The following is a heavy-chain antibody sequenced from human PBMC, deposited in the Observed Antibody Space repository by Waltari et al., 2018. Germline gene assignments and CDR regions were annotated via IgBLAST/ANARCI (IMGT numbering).Heavy chain of an antibody. CDR2: IYPGDSDT. Sequence: EVQLVQSGAEVTEPGEFLKISCKGSGYSFINYWIAWVRQMPGKGLEWMGAIYPGDSDTRYSPSFHGQVTISADKSINTAYLQWSTLKASDTAIYYCARRGYCGGDCYIDIWGQGTMVTVSS. V-gene: IGHV5-51*01. CDR1: GYSFINYW. J-gene: IGHJ3*02. D-gene: IGHD2-21*01. CDR3: ARRGYCGGDCYIDI.